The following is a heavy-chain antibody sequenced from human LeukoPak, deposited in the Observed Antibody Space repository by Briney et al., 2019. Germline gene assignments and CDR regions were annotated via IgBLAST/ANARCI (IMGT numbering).Heavy chain of an antibody. J-gene: IGHJ4*02. CDR3: ARVSRSGSYYYY. D-gene: IGHD1-26*01. CDR2: LSYEGGTQ. CDR1: GVTLSPYG. Sequence: GGSLRLSCEASGVTLSPYGMHWVRQAPGKGLEWVAVLSYEGGTQHYADSVKGRFIISRDNPRNTLYLQMNILTTEDTAVYYCARVSRSGSYYYYWGQGTLVTVSS. V-gene: IGHV3-30*03.